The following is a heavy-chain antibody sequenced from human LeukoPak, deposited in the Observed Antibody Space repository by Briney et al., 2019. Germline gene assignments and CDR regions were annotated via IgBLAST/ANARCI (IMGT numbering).Heavy chain of an antibody. V-gene: IGHV3-23*01. D-gene: IGHD3-22*01. CDR3: AKVYYDSSGSYCFDY. J-gene: IGHJ4*02. Sequence: XISGRGGSTYYADSVRGRFTIYRDNSKNTLYLKMDSLRAEDTAVYYCAKVYYDSSGSYCFDYWGQGTLVTVSS. CDR2: ISGRGGST.